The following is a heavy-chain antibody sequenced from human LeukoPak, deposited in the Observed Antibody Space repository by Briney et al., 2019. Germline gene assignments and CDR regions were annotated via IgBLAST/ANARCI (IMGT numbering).Heavy chain of an antibody. CDR2: IKSDGSST. V-gene: IGHV3-74*01. D-gene: IGHD2-2*03. J-gene: IGHJ5*02. CDR3: ARVPFGYCSSTSCYDNHWFDP. CDR1: GFTFSSYW. Sequence: PGGSLRLSCAASGFTFSSYWMHWVRQAPGKGLVWVSRIKSDGSSTSYADSVKGRFTISRNNAKNTLYLQMNSLRAEDTAIYYCARVPFGYCSSTSCYDNHWFDPWGQGTLVTVSS.